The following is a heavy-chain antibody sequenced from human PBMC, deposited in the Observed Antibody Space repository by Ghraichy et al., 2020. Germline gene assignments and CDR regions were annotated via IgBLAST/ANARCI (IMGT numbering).Heavy chain of an antibody. Sequence: SETLSLTCTVSGGSISSYYWSWIRQPPGKGLEWIGYIYYSGSTNYNPSLKSRVTISVDTSKNQFSLKLSPVTAADTAVYYCARVGSNWYGFDYWGQGTLVTVSS. J-gene: IGHJ4*02. D-gene: IGHD6-13*01. CDR1: GGSISSYY. CDR3: ARVGSNWYGFDY. V-gene: IGHV4-59*01. CDR2: IYYSGST.